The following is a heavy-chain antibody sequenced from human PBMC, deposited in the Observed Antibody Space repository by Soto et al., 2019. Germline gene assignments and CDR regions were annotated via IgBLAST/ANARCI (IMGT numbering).Heavy chain of an antibody. J-gene: IGHJ4*02. CDR1: GFTFSSYA. V-gene: IGHV3-64D*08. CDR2: ISSNGGST. Sequence: GGSLRLSCSASGFTFSSYAMHWVRQAPGKGLEYVSAISSNGGSTYYADSVKGRFTISRDNSKNTLYLQMSSLRAEDTAVYYCVKGARYCTNGVCYPTFDYWGQGTLVTVSS. D-gene: IGHD2-8*01. CDR3: VKGARYCTNGVCYPTFDY.